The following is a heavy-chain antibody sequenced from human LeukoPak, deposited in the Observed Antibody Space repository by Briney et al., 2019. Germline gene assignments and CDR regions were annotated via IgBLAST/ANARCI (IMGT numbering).Heavy chain of an antibody. J-gene: IGHJ4*02. CDR3: ARVGESIVGAQPFDY. D-gene: IGHD1-26*01. CDR2: IKQDGSEK. V-gene: IGHV3-7*01. Sequence: GGSLRLSCAASGFTFSSYWMSWVRQAPGKGLEWVANIKQDGSEKYYVDSAKGRFTISRDNAKNSLYLQMNSLRAEDTAVYYCARVGESIVGAQPFDYWGQGTLVTVSS. CDR1: GFTFSSYW.